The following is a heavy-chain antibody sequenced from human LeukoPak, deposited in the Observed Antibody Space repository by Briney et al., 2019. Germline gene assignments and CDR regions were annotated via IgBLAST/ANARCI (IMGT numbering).Heavy chain of an antibody. J-gene: IGHJ4*02. CDR3: ARDYCSGGSCFFDY. D-gene: IGHD2-15*01. CDR1: GFTFSSYG. CDR2: IWYDGSNK. V-gene: IGHV3-33*01. Sequence: GGSLRLSCAASGFTFSSYGMHWVRQAPGKGLEWVAVIWYDGSNKYYADSVKGRFTISRDNSKNTLYLQMNSLRAEDTAVYYCARDYCSGGSCFFDYWGQGTLVTVSS.